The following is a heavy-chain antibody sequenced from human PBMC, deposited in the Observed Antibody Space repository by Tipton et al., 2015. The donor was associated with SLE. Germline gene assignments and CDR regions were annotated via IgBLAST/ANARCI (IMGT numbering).Heavy chain of an antibody. D-gene: IGHD3-10*01. CDR2: IYTSGST. CDR3: ASPGDEIYAFDI. J-gene: IGHJ3*02. Sequence: TLSLTCTVSGGSISSYYWSWIRQPPGKGLEWIGYIYTSGSTNYNPSLKSRVTISVDTSKNQFSLKLSSVTAADTAVYYCASPGDEIYAFDIWGQGTMVTVSS. V-gene: IGHV4-4*08. CDR1: GGSISSYY.